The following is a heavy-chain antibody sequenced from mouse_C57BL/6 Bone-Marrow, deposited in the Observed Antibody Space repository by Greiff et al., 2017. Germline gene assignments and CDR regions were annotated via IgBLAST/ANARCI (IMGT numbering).Heavy chain of an antibody. CDR2: INYGGSST. V-gene: IGHV5-16*01. CDR1: GFTFSDYY. D-gene: IGHD3-1*01. CDR3: ARDHGAHWYFDV. J-gene: IGHJ1*03. Sequence: EVLLVESEGGLVQPGSSMKLSCTASGFTFSDYYMAWVRQVPEKGLEWVAYINYGGSSTYYLDSLKGRFIISRDNAKNTLYLQMSSLKSEDTATYYCARDHGAHWYFDVWGTGTTVTVSS.